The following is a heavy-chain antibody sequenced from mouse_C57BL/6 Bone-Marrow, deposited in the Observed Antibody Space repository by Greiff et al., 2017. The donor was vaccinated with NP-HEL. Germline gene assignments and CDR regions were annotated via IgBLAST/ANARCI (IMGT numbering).Heavy chain of an antibody. CDR2: IWWDDDK. J-gene: IGHJ2*01. V-gene: IGHV8-8*01. CDR1: GFSLSTFGMG. D-gene: IGHD1-2*01. CDR3: ARFSLLRGGVDY. Sequence: QVTLKESGPGILQPSQTLSLTCSFSGFSLSTFGMGVGWIRQPSGKGLEWLAPIWWDDDKYYNPALKSRLTISKDTSKNQVFLKIANVDTADTATYDCARFSLLRGGVDYWGQGTTLTVSS.